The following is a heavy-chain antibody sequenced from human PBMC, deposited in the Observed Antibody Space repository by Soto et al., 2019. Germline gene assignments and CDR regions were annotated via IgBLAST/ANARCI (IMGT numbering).Heavy chain of an antibody. CDR2: IYHSGST. CDR3: ARERPDGARLDP. D-gene: IGHD6-6*01. Sequence: QVQLQESGPGLVKLSQTLSLTCTVSGGSISSGDYYWSWIRQPPGKGLEWIGYIYHSGSTYYNPSLKSRVTISVDTSKNPFSLKLSSVTAADPAVYYCARERPDGARLDPWGQGTLVTVSS. J-gene: IGHJ5*02. CDR1: GGSISSGDYY. V-gene: IGHV4-30-4*01.